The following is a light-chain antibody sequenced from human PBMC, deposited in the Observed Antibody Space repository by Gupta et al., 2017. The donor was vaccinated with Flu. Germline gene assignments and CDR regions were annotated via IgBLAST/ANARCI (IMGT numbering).Light chain of an antibody. V-gene: IGKV1-39*01. CDR1: QSISSY. CDR3: QQSYSTPLT. Sequence: PSSLSASVGDRVTITCRASQSISSYLNWYQQKPGKAPKPLIYAASSLQSGVPSRFSGSGSGTDFTLTISSLQPEDFATYYCQQSYSTPLTFGGGTKVEIK. CDR2: AAS. J-gene: IGKJ4*01.